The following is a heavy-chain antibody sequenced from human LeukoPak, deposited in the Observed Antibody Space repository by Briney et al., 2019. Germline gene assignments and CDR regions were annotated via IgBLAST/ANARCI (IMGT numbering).Heavy chain of an antibody. Sequence: AAVKVSCKASGYIFSGYYIRWVRQAPGQGVEWMGWINPNTSGTNYAQKFQGRVTMTRDTSISTAYMELTRLTSDDTAVYYCARGLSYSGSYYFDYWGQGTLVPVSS. CDR3: ARGLSYSGSYYFDY. J-gene: IGHJ4*02. V-gene: IGHV1-2*02. D-gene: IGHD1-26*01. CDR2: INPNTSGT. CDR1: GYIFSGYY.